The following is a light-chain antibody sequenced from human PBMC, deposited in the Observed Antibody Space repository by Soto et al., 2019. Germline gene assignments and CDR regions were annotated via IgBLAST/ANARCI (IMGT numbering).Light chain of an antibody. CDR1: QGISSY. CDR3: LQLNSYPSFT. V-gene: IGKV1-9*01. J-gene: IGKJ3*01. CDR2: AAS. Sequence: IQLTQSPSSLSASVGDRVTITCRASQGISSYLAWYQQKPGKAPKLLIYAASTLQSGVPSRFSGSGSGTDFTLTISSLQPEDFATYYCLQLNSYPSFTFGPGTKVDIK.